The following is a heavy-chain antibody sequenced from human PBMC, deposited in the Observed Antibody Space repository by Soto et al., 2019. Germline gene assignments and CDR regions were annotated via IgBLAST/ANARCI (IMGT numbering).Heavy chain of an antibody. Sequence: ASVKVSCKASGYTFTGYYMHWVRQAPGQGLEWMGWINPNSGGTNYAQKLQGRVTMTTDTSTSTAYMELSRLRSDDTAVYYCARVAVVIKGGYYYGMDVWGQGTTVTVSS. CDR3: ARVAVVIKGGYYYGMDV. CDR2: INPNSGGT. CDR1: GYTFTGYY. D-gene: IGHD3-9*01. V-gene: IGHV1-2*02. J-gene: IGHJ6*02.